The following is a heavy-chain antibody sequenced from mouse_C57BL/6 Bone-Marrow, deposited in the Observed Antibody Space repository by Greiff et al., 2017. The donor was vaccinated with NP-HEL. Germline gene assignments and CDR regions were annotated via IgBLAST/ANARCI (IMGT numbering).Heavy chain of an antibody. CDR2: INPSTGGT. Sequence: DVQLQESGPELVKPGASVKISCKASGYSFTGYYMNWVKQSPEKSLEWIGEINPSTGGTTYNQKFKAKATLTVDKSSSTAYMQLKSLTSEDSAVYYCAPSDYYAMDYWGQGTSVTVSS. V-gene: IGHV1-42*01. CDR3: APSDYYAMDY. CDR1: GYSFTGYY. J-gene: IGHJ4*01.